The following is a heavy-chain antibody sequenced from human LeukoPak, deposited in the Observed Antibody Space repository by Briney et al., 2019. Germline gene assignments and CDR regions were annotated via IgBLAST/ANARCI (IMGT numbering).Heavy chain of an antibody. CDR1: GITFSTYG. D-gene: IGHD3-16*01. CDR2: ISYDGRNR. V-gene: IGHV3-30*18. J-gene: IGHJ1*01. Sequence: GGSLRLSCAASGITFSTYGMHWVRQAPDKGLEWLAVISYDGRNRYYAESVKGRFTISRDNSKNTLYLQMDSLRTEDTAVYYCAKDFGGKNLAEYFQNWGQGTLVTVSS. CDR3: AKDFGGKNLAEYFQN.